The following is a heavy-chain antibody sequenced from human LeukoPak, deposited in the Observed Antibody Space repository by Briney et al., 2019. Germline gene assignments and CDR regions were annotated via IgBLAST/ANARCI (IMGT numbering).Heavy chain of an antibody. CDR3: ARGGRSGSYTYYFDY. V-gene: IGHV4-39*07. D-gene: IGHD1-26*01. CDR2: IYYSGST. Sequence: SETLSLTCTVSGGSISSSSYYWGWIRQPPGKGLEWIGSIYYSGSTNYSPSLKSRVTISVDSSKKQFSLKLTSVTAADTAVYYCARGGRSGSYTYYFDYWGLGSLVTVSS. J-gene: IGHJ4*02. CDR1: GGSISSSSYY.